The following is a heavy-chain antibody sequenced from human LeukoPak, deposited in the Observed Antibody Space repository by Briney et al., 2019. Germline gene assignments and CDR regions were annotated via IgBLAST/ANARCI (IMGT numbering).Heavy chain of an antibody. CDR1: GFMFSNYW. Sequence: VRSLRLSCAASGFMFSNYWMSWVRQAPGKGLEWVGNIKHDGTEKYYWDSVKGLFTISRDNAKNALYLQLNSLRAEDTALYYCASTLKRDYWGQGTLVIVSS. J-gene: IGHJ4*02. CDR2: IKHDGTEK. V-gene: IGHV3-7*01. CDR3: ASTLKRDY. D-gene: IGHD2-8*01.